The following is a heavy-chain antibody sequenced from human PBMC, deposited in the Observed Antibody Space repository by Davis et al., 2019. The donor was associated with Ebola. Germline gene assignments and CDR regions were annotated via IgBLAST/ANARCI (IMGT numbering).Heavy chain of an antibody. V-gene: IGHV3-7*03. Sequence: GSLRLSCAASGFKFSGYTMHWVRQAPGKGLEWVASIKKDGNEKYYVDSVKGRFTISRDNAKNSLYLQMNNLRVEDTAIYYCTTYRVSGYWGQGTLVTVSS. CDR3: TTYRVSGY. D-gene: IGHD2-21*01. CDR1: GFKFSGYT. CDR2: IKKDGNEK. J-gene: IGHJ4*02.